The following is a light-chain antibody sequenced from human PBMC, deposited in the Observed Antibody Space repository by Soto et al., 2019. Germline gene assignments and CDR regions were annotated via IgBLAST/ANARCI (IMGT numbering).Light chain of an antibody. CDR3: QQYDSSPYT. Sequence: EIVLTQSPGSLSLSPGERATLSCRASQSVRSSFLAWYQQKPGQAPRLLIFDASRRATGIPDRFSGSGSGTDFTLTVSRLEPEDFAVYYCQQYDSSPYTFSQGTKLEIK. CDR1: QSVRSSF. CDR2: DAS. J-gene: IGKJ2*01. V-gene: IGKV3-20*01.